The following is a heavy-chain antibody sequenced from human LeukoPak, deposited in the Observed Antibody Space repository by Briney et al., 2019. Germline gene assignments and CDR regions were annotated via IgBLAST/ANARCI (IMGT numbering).Heavy chain of an antibody. V-gene: IGHV3-30*02. J-gene: IGHJ3*02. CDR2: IQYGGSNK. CDR1: GFTFRDYD. D-gene: IGHD6-6*01. CDR3: ANRDSSAWNAFDI. Sequence: GGSLRLSCAASGFTFRDYDMHWVRQAPGKGLEWVTLIQYGGSNKYYADSVKGRFTISRDNSKNTLYLQMNSLRAEDTAVYYCANRDSSAWNAFDIWGQGTMVTVSS.